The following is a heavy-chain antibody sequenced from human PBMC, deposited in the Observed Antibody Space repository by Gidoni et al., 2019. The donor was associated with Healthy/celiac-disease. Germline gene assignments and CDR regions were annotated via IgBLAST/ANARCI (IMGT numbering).Heavy chain of an antibody. CDR1: GFTFSSYS. V-gene: IGHV3-21*01. D-gene: IGHD6-19*01. CDR2: ISSSSSYI. J-gene: IGHJ3*02. CDR3: ARDSYSSGWPGDSAFDI. Sequence: EVQLVESGGGLVKPGGSLRLSCAASGFTFSSYSMNWVRQDPGTGLEWVSSISSSSSYIYYADSVKGRFTISRDNAKNSLYLQMNSLRAEDTAVYYCARDSYSSGWPGDSAFDIWGQGTMVTVSS.